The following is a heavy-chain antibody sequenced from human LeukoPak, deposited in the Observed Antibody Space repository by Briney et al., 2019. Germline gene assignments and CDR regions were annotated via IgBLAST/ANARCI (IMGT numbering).Heavy chain of an antibody. CDR1: GGSISSSNW. D-gene: IGHD5-12*01. J-gene: IGHJ3*02. CDR3: ASGYDVFDAFDI. V-gene: IGHV4-4*02. Sequence: PSGTLSLTCAVSGGSISSSNWWSWVRQPPGKGLEWIGEIYHSGSTNYNPSLKSRVTISVDTSKNQFSLKLSSVTAADTAVYYCASGYDVFDAFDIWGQGTMVTVSS. CDR2: IYHSGST.